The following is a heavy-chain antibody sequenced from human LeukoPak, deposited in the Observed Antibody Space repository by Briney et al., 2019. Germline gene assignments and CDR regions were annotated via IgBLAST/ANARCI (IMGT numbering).Heavy chain of an antibody. Sequence: SETLSLTCTVSGGAISGSYWSWIRQPPGKGLEWIAYMYNSGSTNYNPSLKSRVTISIDTSKNQFSLKLSSPTAADTAIYYCARDIKSYGDYGYWGQGILVTVSS. V-gene: IGHV4-59*01. CDR1: GGAISGSY. CDR3: ARDIKSYGDYGY. J-gene: IGHJ4*02. D-gene: IGHD4-17*01. CDR2: MYNSGST.